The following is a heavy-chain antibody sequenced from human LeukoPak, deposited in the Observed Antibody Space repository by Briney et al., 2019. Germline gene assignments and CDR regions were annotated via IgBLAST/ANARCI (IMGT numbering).Heavy chain of an antibody. CDR1: GGSISSGGYY. V-gene: IGHV4-31*03. CDR3: ARGSHYSDSSWCFDL. Sequence: PSETLSLTCTVSGGSISSGGYYWSWIRQHPGKGLEWIGYIYYSGSTYYNPSLKSRVTISIDTSKNQFSLKLSSVTAADTAVFYCARGSHYSDSSWCFDLWGRGTLVTVSS. CDR2: IYYSGST. D-gene: IGHD3-22*01. J-gene: IGHJ2*01.